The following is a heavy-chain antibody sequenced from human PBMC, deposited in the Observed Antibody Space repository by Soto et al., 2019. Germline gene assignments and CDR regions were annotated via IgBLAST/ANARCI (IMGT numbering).Heavy chain of an antibody. CDR1: GGSVSSGSYY. D-gene: IGHD1-7*01. V-gene: IGHV4-61*01. CDR3: ARDSEGGTTYGMDV. CDR2: IYYSGST. J-gene: IGHJ6*02. Sequence: SETLSLTCTVSGGSVSSGSYYWSWIRQPPGKGLEWIGYIYYSGSTNYNPSLKSRVTISVDTSKNQFSLKLSSVTAADTAVYYCARDSEGGTTYGMDVWGQGTTVTVS.